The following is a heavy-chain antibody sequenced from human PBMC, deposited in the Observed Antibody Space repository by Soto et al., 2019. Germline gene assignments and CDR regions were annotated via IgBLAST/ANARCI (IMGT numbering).Heavy chain of an antibody. CDR1: GYTFTGHY. V-gene: IGHV1-2*04. D-gene: IGHD2-2*01. CDR3: AREVPMAYCSSNSCPSGLGVYGTDV. J-gene: IGHJ6*02. CDR2: INPNSGGT. Sequence: SVKVSRKASGYTFTGHYMHWVRQAPGQGLEWMGWINPNSGGTNYAQKFQGWVTMTRDTSISTAYMELSRLRSDDTAVYYCAREVPMAYCSSNSCPSGLGVYGTDVWG.